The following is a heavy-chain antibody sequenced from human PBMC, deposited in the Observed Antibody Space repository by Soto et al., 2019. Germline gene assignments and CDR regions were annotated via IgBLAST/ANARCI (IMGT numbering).Heavy chain of an antibody. CDR1: GGSISSYY. Sequence: QVQLQESGPGLVKPSETLSLTCTVSGGSISSYYWSWIRQPPGKGLEWIGYIYYSGSTNYNPSLKSRGTRSVDTSKNQFSLKLSSVTAADTAVYYCARDTSPGVAATYYYAMDVWGQGTTVTVSS. CDR2: IYYSGST. D-gene: IGHD2-15*01. V-gene: IGHV4-59*01. CDR3: ARDTSPGVAATYYYAMDV. J-gene: IGHJ6*02.